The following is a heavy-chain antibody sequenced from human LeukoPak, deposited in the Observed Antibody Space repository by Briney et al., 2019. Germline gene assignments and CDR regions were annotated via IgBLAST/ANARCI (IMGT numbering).Heavy chain of an antibody. J-gene: IGHJ5*02. CDR2: IYHSGNI. V-gene: IGHV4-38-2*02. CDR1: GYYITNGYY. D-gene: IGHD3-22*01. Sequence: KPSETLSVTCTVSGYYITNGYYWGWIRPAPGKGLEWIGLIYHSGNIYYTPSLESRVTISVDTSRNQFSLNLYSVTAADTAVYFCARVGDDTSGYWFDPWGPGTLVTVSS. CDR3: ARVGDDTSGYWFDP.